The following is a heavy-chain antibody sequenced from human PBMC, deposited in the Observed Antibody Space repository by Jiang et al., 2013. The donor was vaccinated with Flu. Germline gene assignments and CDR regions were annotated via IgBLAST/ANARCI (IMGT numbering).Heavy chain of an antibody. CDR1: GGSLSSNGYY. D-gene: IGHD5-18*01. V-gene: IGHV4-39*01. CDR3: ARHEGYNYGHVAY. Sequence: PGLVKPSETLSLTCTVSGGSLSSNGYYWGWIRQPPGKGLEWIGSMYYSGATYYNPSLKSRVTISLDTSKNQFSLRLSSVTATDTALYYCARHEGYNYGHVAYWGQGTLVTVSS. J-gene: IGHJ4*02. CDR2: MYYSGAT.